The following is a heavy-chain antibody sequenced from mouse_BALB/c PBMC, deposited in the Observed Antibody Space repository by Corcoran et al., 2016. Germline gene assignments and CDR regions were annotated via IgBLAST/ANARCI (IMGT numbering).Heavy chain of an antibody. CDR1: GYTFTSYV. D-gene: IGHD2-10*01. J-gene: IGHJ4*01. V-gene: IGHV1S136*01. CDR2: INPYNDGT. CDR3: ARSPYRVYAMDY. Sequence: EVQLQQSGHELVKPGASVKMSCKASGYTFTSYVMHWVKQKPGQGLEWIGYINPYNDGTKYNEKFKGKATLTSDKSSSTAYMELRSLTSEDSTVYYCARSPYRVYAMDYCGQGTSVTVSS.